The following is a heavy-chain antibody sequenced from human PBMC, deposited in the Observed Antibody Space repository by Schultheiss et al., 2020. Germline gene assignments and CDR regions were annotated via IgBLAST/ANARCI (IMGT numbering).Heavy chain of an antibody. V-gene: IGHV3-33*01. D-gene: IGHD2-2*01. J-gene: IGHJ3*02. CDR2: IWYDGSNK. CDR1: GFTFSSYG. CDR3: ASFPMYHTIGRSFDI. Sequence: GGSLRLSCAASGFTFSSYGMHWVRQAPGKGLEWMAVIWYDGSNKYYADSVKGRFTISRDNSKNTLYLQMNSLRAEDTAVYYCASFPMYHTIGRSFDIWGQGTMVTVSS.